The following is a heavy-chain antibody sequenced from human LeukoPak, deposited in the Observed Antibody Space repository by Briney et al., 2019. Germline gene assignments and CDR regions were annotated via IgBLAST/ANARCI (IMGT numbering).Heavy chain of an antibody. CDR2: ISGSGGST. V-gene: IGHV3-23*01. Sequence: PGASLRLSCAASGFTFSSYAMSWVRQVPGKGLEWVSAISGSGGSTYYADSVKGRFTISRDNSKNTLYLQMNSLRAEDTAVYYCAKGYTYYDFWSGLYGMDVWGQGTTVTVSS. CDR3: AKGYTYYDFWSGLYGMDV. CDR1: GFTFSSYA. D-gene: IGHD3-3*01. J-gene: IGHJ6*02.